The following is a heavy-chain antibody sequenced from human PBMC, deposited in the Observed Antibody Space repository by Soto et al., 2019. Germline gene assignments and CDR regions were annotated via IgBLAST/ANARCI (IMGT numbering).Heavy chain of an antibody. CDR1: GGSFSGYY. CDR2: INHSGST. D-gene: IGHD2-2*01. CDR3: ARGRRGRVVPAAMGHGGY. J-gene: IGHJ4*02. Sequence: SETLSLTCAVYGGSFSGYYWSWIRQPPGKGLEWIGEINHSGSTNYNPSLKSRVTISVDTSKNQFSLKLSSVTAADTAVYYCARGRRGRVVPAAMGHGGYWGQGTLVTVSS. V-gene: IGHV4-34*01.